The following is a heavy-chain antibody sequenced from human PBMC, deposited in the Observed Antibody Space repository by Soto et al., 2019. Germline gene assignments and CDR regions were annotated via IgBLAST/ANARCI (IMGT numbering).Heavy chain of an antibody. Sequence: QVQLQESGPGLVKPSQTLSLTCTVSGGSISSGGYYWSWIRQHPGKGLEWIGYIYYSGSTYYNPSLKSRVTISVDTSKHQFSLKLSSVTAADTAVYYCARDREITTVGFYGMDVWGQGTTVTVSS. CDR3: ARDREITTVGFYGMDV. D-gene: IGHD4-17*01. V-gene: IGHV4-31*03. CDR1: GGSISSGGYY. CDR2: IYYSGST. J-gene: IGHJ6*02.